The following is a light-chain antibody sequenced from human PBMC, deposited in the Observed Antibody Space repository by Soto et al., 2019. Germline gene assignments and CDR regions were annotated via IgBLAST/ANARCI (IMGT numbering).Light chain of an antibody. J-gene: IGLJ3*02. CDR3: CSYRSSRTWV. CDR1: SSDIGSYNY. Sequence: QSALTQPASVSGSPGQSITISCTGTSSDIGSYNYVSWYQQCPGKAPRLLIYEVTNRPSGVSNRFSGSKSGNTASLTISGLQAEDDAVYYCCSYRSSRTWVFGGGTKVTVL. V-gene: IGLV2-14*01. CDR2: EVT.